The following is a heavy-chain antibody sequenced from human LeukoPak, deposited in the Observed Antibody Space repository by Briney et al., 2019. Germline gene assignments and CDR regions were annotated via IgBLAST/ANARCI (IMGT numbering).Heavy chain of an antibody. CDR1: GGSFSGYY. V-gene: IGHV4-34*01. J-gene: IGHJ4*02. D-gene: IGHD6-13*01. CDR3: ARDDHDEVAAADY. CDR2: INHSGST. Sequence: SETLSLTCAVYGGSFSGYYWSWIRQPPGKGLEWIGEINHSGSTNYNPSLKSRVTISVDTSKNQFSLKLSSVTAADTAVYYCARDDHDEVAAADYWGQGTLVTVSS.